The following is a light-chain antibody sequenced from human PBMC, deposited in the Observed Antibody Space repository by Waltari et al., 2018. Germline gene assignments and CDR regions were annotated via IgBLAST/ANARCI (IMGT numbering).Light chain of an antibody. CDR2: EAS. Sequence: DIQMTQSPSTLSASVGDRVIITCRASQCVNNWLAWYQQKPGRAPKLLISEASRLQSGVPSRFSGGGSGTEFPLTISSLQPDDFATYSCLQYTTYSLFTFGPGTKVDIK. J-gene: IGKJ3*01. CDR3: LQYTTYSLFT. V-gene: IGKV1-5*03. CDR1: QCVNNW.